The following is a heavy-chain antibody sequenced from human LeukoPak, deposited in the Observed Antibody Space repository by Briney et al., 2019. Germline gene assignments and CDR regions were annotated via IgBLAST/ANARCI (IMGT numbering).Heavy chain of an antibody. CDR1: GYTFTGYY. CDR2: INPNSGGT. J-gene: IGHJ4*02. V-gene: IGHV1-2*02. Sequence: ASVKVSCKASGYTFTGYYMHRVRQAPGQGLEWMGWINPNSGGTNYAQKFQGRVTMTRDTSISTAYMELSRLRSDDTAVYYCASFGVVIIGGLDYWGQGTLVTVSS. D-gene: IGHD3-3*01. CDR3: ASFGVVIIGGLDY.